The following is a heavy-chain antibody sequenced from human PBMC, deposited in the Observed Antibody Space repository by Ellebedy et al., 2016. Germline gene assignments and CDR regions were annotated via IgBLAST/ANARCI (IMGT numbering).Heavy chain of an antibody. J-gene: IGHJ4*02. CDR2: ISVGGPI. Sequence: GESLKISXAASGFIFRTYSMNWVRQAPGKGLEYISHISVGGPIYYADSVKGRFTISRDNAKNSLYLEMNSLRDEDTAVYFCARGRDYALDYWGQGSLVTVSS. D-gene: IGHD4-17*01. CDR1: GFIFRTYS. CDR3: ARGRDYALDY. V-gene: IGHV3-48*02.